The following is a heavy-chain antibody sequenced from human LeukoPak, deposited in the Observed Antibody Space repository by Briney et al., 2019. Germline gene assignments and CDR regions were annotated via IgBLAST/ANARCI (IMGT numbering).Heavy chain of an antibody. J-gene: IGHJ4*02. CDR2: ISYDGSNK. CDR3: VLGDYGGFSDY. V-gene: IGHV3-30-3*01. CDR1: GFTFSSYA. Sequence: PGGSLRLSCAASGFTFSSYAMHWVRQAPGQGLGWVAAISYDGSNKYYADSVKGRFTIPRDNSKNTLYLQMNSLRPEDTALYYCVLGDYGGFSDYWGQGTLVTVSS. D-gene: IGHD4-23*01.